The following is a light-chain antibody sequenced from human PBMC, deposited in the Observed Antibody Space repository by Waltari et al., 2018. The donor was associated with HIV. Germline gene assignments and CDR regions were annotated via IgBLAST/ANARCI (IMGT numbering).Light chain of an antibody. CDR2: RSD. Sequence: QSVLTQPPSASGTPGQSVSLSCSGSRSYIGRYYVYWYQPLPGTTPKVVIYRSDQRPSGVPDRFSGSNSGTSASLAISGLRSEDEAHYYCASWDDNLSGWVFGGGTKLTVL. CDR1: RSYIGRYY. J-gene: IGLJ3*02. V-gene: IGLV1-47*01. CDR3: ASWDDNLSGWV.